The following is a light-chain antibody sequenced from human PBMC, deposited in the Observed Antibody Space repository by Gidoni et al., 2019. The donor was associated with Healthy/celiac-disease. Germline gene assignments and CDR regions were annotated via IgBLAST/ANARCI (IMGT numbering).Light chain of an antibody. CDR2: DAS. J-gene: IGKJ4*01. Sequence: IVLTQPPATLSLSPGERPTLSCRASTSVSSYLAWYQQKPVQAPRPLIYDASNRATGIPARFSGSGSGTDFTLTISSLEPEDFAVYYCQRRSNLPLTFXGXTKVEIK. V-gene: IGKV3-11*01. CDR3: QRRSNLPLT. CDR1: TSVSSY.